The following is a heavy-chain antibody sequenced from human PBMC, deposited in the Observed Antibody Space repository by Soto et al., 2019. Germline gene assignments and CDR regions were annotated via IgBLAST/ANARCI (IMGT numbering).Heavy chain of an antibody. Sequence: GGSLRLSCAASGFTFSSYSMNWVRQAPGKGLEWVSSISSSSSYIYYADSVKGRFTISRDNSKNSLYLQMNSLIAEDTAVYYCARKRSYGAYFNDAFDIWGQGTMVTVSS. V-gene: IGHV3-21*01. CDR1: GFTFSSYS. J-gene: IGHJ3*02. CDR2: ISSSSSYI. D-gene: IGHD4-17*01. CDR3: ARKRSYGAYFNDAFDI.